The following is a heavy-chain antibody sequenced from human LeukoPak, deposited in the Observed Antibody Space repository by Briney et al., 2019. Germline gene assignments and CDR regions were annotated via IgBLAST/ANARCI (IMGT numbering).Heavy chain of an antibody. CDR1: GGSISSYY. D-gene: IGHD3-10*01. J-gene: IGHJ5*02. CDR3: ARYYYGSGSHYNVAWFDP. Sequence: SETLSLTCTVSGGSISSYYWSWIRQPPGKGLEWIGFISTSGNTYYIPSLKSRVTMSLDTSKNQFSLRLTSVTAADTAVYYCARYYYGSGSHYNVAWFDPWGQGTLVTVSS. CDR2: ISTSGNT. V-gene: IGHV4-4*09.